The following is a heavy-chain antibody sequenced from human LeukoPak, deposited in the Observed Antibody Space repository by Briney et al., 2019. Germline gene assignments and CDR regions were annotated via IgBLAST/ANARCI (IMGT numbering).Heavy chain of an antibody. Sequence: PSETLSLTCAVYGGSFSGYYWSWIRQPPGKGLEWIGEINHSGSTNYNPSLKSRVTISVDTSKNQFSLKLSSVTAADTAVYYCARGGYSYGYPPSYYYYMDVWGKGTTVTVSS. CDR3: ARGGYSYGYPPSYYYYMDV. J-gene: IGHJ6*03. CDR2: INHSGST. V-gene: IGHV4-34*01. D-gene: IGHD5-18*01. CDR1: GGSFSGYY.